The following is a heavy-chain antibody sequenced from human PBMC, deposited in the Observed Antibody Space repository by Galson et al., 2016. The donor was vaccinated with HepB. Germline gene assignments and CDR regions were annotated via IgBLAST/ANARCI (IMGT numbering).Heavy chain of an antibody. CDR1: GHTFTNYG. CDR2: ISAYNGNT. D-gene: IGHD1-26*01. J-gene: IGHJ5*02. V-gene: IGHV1-18*01. Sequence: SVKVSCKASGHTFTNYGINWLRQAPGQGLEWIGWISAYNGNTKYAQKFQGRVTMTTDTSTSTAYMELRSLRADDTAVYYCARDGEIYLVWFDPWGQGTLVTVSS. CDR3: ARDGEIYLVWFDP.